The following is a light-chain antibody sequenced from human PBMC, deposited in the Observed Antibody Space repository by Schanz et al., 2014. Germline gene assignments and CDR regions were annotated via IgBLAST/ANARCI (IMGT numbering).Light chain of an antibody. CDR1: SSDVGGYNY. J-gene: IGLJ1*01. V-gene: IGLV2-14*03. CDR3: TSYTSTNTGV. CDR2: DVS. Sequence: QSVLTQPASVSGSPGQSITISCTGTSSDVGGYNYVSWYQHHPGKAPKLMIYDVSNRPSGVSTRFSGSKSGNTASLTISGLQAEDEADYYCTSYTSTNTGVFGTGTKVTVL.